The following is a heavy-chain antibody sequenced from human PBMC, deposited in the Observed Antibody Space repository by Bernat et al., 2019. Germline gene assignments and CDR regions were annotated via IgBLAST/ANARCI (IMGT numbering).Heavy chain of an antibody. CDR3: ARDFEYSSSSNWFDS. D-gene: IGHD6-6*01. J-gene: IGHJ5*01. CDR2: ISAYNGNT. CDR1: GYSFTHYG. V-gene: IGHV1-18*01. Sequence: QVHLVQSGAEVKKPGASVKVSCKAPGYSFTHYGITWVRQAPGQGLEWMGWISAYNGNTDYAQKLQGRVTMTTDTSTSTAYMELKSLRSDDTATYYCARDFEYSSSSNWFDSWGQGTLVTVSS.